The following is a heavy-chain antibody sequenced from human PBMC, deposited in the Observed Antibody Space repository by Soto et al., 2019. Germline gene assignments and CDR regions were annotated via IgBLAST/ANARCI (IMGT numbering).Heavy chain of an antibody. CDR1: GYSFTSYW. J-gene: IGHJ6*02. CDR3: AVLQPPYSSSWYYYYGMDV. D-gene: IGHD6-13*01. V-gene: IGHV5-10-1*01. CDR2: IDPSDSYT. Sequence: GESLKISCKGSGYSFTSYWISWVRQMPGKGLEWMGRIDPSDSYTNYSPSFQGHVTISADKSISTAYLQWSSLKASDTAMYYCAVLQPPYSSSWYYYYGMDVWGQGTTVTVSS.